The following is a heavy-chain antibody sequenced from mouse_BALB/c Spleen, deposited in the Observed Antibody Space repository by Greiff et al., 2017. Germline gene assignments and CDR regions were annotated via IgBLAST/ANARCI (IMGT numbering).Heavy chain of an antibody. Sequence: EVQVVESGGGLVQPGGSLKLSCAASGFTFSSYGMSWVRQTPDKRLELVATINSNGGSTYYPDSVKGRFTISRDNAKNTLYLQMSSLKSEDTAMYYCAREGYFDYWGQGTTLTVSS. V-gene: IGHV5-6-3*01. CDR3: AREGYFDY. J-gene: IGHJ2*01. CDR1: GFTFSSYG. CDR2: INSNGGST.